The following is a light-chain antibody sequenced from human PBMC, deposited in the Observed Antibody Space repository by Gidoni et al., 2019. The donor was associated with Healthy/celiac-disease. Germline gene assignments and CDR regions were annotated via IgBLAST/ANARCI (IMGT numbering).Light chain of an antibody. CDR2: DAT. CDR3: QQRSNWPLYT. J-gene: IGKJ2*01. V-gene: IGKV3-11*01. Sequence: EIVLTQSPATLSLSPGESATLSCRASQSVSSYLAWYQQNPGQAPSLLIYDATNRATAIPARFSGSGSGTDFTLTISSLEPEDFAVYYCQQRSNWPLYTFGQGTKLEIK. CDR1: QSVSSY.